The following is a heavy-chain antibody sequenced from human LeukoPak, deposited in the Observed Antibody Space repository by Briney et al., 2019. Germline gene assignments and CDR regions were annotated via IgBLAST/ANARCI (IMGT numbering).Heavy chain of an antibody. Sequence: PSETLSLTCTVSGGSISNYYWSWIRQPPGKGLEWIGEINHSGSTNYNPSLKSRVTISVDTSKNQFSLRLSSVTAADTAVYYCARQDRRKQWLVRSYYFDYWGQGALVTVSS. D-gene: IGHD6-19*01. CDR2: INHSGST. CDR3: ARQDRRKQWLVRSYYFDY. J-gene: IGHJ4*02. V-gene: IGHV4-34*01. CDR1: GGSISNYY.